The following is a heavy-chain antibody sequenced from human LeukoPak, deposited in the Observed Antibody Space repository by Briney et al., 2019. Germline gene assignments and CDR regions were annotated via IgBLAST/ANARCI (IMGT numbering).Heavy chain of an antibody. V-gene: IGHV1-18*01. Sequence: VASVKVSCKASGYTFTNYDISWVRQAPGQGLERMGWISAYNGNTNYAQKFQGRVTMTTDTSTSTAYMELRSLRSDDTAVYYCARDSSGYHNWGQGTLVTVSS. CDR1: GYTFTNYD. CDR2: ISAYNGNT. D-gene: IGHD3-22*01. CDR3: ARDSSGYHN. J-gene: IGHJ4*02.